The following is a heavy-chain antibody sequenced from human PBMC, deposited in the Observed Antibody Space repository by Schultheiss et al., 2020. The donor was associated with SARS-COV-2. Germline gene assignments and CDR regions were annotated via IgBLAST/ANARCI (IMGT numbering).Heavy chain of an antibody. CDR3: ARDGAPNGNWFDP. J-gene: IGHJ5*02. V-gene: IGHV1-69*04. Sequence: SVKVSCKASGGTFSSYAISWVRQAPGQGLEWMGRIIPIFGIANYAQKFQGRVTITADKSTSTAYMELSSLRSEDTAVYYCARDGAPNGNWFDPWGQGTLVTVSS. CDR2: IIPIFGIA. CDR1: GGTFSSYA. D-gene: IGHD3-16*01.